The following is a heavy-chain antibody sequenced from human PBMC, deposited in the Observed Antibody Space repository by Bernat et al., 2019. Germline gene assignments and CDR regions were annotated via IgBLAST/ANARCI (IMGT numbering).Heavy chain of an antibody. CDR2: IYYSGST. Sequence: QLQLQESGPGLVKPSETLSLTCTVSGGSISSSNYYWGWIRQPPGKELEWIGSIYYSGSTYYNPSLKSRVTVSVDTSKNQFSLKLSSVTAADTGVYYCARNPRNYGNFDYWGQGTLVTVSS. CDR1: GGSISSSNYY. D-gene: IGHD1-7*01. V-gene: IGHV4-39*01. CDR3: ARNPRNYGNFDY. J-gene: IGHJ4*02.